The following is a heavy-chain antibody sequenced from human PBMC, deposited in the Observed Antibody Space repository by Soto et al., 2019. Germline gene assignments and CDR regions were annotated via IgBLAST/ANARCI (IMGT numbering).Heavy chain of an antibody. D-gene: IGHD2-2*01. V-gene: IGHV4-59*01. Sequence: PSETLSLTCTVSGGSISSYYWSWIRQPPGKGLEWIGYIYYSGSTNYNPSLKSRVTISVDTSKNQFSLKLSSVTAADTAVYYCARAEYQLPPDYWGQGTLVTVSS. CDR2: IYYSGST. CDR1: GGSISSYY. CDR3: ARAEYQLPPDY. J-gene: IGHJ4*02.